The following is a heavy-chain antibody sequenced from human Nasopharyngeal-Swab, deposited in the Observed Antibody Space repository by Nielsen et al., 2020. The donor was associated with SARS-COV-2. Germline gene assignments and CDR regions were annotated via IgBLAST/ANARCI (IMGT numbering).Heavy chain of an antibody. V-gene: IGHV3-23*01. D-gene: IGHD3-10*01. J-gene: IGHJ3*02. Sequence: GGSLRLSCIASGFTFNIYAMAWVRRTPGRGLQWVSGISASGGSTYYTDSVKGRFAVSRDNSRNTLYLQMHSLRVEDTALYYCAKDDVVRGDALDIWGQGTMVTVSS. CDR2: ISASGGST. CDR1: GFTFNIYA. CDR3: AKDDVVRGDALDI.